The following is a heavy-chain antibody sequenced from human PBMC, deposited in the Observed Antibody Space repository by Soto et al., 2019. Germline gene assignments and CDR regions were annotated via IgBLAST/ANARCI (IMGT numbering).Heavy chain of an antibody. CDR1: GFTFSSYS. CDR3: ARVGPAPQYYYYYMDV. CDR2: ISSSSSYI. V-gene: IGHV3-21*01. Sequence: GGSLRLSCAASGFTFSSYSMNWVRQAPGKGLEWVSSISSSSSYIYYADSVKGRFTISRDDAKNSLYLQMNSLRAEDTAVYYCARVGPAPQYYYYYMDVWGKGTTVTVSS. J-gene: IGHJ6*03. D-gene: IGHD2-2*01.